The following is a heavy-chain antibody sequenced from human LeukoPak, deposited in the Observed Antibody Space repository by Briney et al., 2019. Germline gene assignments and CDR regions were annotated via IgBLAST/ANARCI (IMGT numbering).Heavy chain of an antibody. V-gene: IGHV3-30*18. J-gene: IGHJ4*02. CDR2: ISYDGSNK. Sequence: LSGRSLRLSCAASGFTFSSYGMHWVRQAPGKGLEWVAVISYDGSNKYYADSVKGRFTISRDNSKNTLYLQMNSLRAEDTAVYYCAKDHLPWFGELNYFDYWGQGTLVTVSS. D-gene: IGHD3-10*01. CDR3: AKDHLPWFGELNYFDY. CDR1: GFTFSSYG.